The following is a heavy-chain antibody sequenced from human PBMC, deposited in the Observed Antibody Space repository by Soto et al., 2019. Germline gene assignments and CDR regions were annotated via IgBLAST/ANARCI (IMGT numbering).Heavy chain of an antibody. CDR3: AKDREGPNWFDP. V-gene: IGHV3-30*18. D-gene: IGHD1-26*01. Sequence: QVQLVESGGGVVQPGRSLRLSCAASGFTFSSYGMHWVRQAPGKGLEWVAVISYDGSNKYYADSVKGRFTISRDNSKNTLYLQMNSLRAEDTAVYYCAKDREGPNWFDPWGQGTLVIVSS. CDR1: GFTFSSYG. J-gene: IGHJ5*02. CDR2: ISYDGSNK.